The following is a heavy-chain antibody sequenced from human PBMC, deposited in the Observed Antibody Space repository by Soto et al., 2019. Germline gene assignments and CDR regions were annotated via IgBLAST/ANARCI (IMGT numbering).Heavy chain of an antibody. CDR1: GFVFSDYA. CDR3: ASLPIWCGSSSCYTEGFDS. CDR2: ISAGGSDT. V-gene: IGHV3-23*01. J-gene: IGHJ4*02. D-gene: IGHD2-2*01. Sequence: EVQLLDSGGGWVQPGGSLRLSCVASGFVFSDYAMSWVRQAPWKGLEWVSAISAGGSDTYYADSVKGRFTVSRVNSKNTLYLQMNTLRAEDTAIYYCASLPIWCGSSSCYTEGFDSWGQGTLVTVSS.